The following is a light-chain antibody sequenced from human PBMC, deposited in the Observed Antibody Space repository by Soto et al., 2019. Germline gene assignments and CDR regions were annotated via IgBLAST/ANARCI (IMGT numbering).Light chain of an antibody. V-gene: IGLV2-14*01. J-gene: IGLJ1*01. CDR3: SSHTSVRTGV. Sequence: QSALTQPASVSGSPGQSIAMSCTGTSGDVGGYDYVSWYQQHPDKAPKLMIYEVTKRPSWVSNRFSGSKSGNTASLAISGLQSGDEADYCCSSHTSVRTGVFGSGTKLTVL. CDR2: EVT. CDR1: SGDVGGYDY.